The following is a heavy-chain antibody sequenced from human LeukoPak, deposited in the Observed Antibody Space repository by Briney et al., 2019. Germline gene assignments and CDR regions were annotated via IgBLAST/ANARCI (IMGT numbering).Heavy chain of an antibody. V-gene: IGHV4-39*07. CDR3: ARPFSRFDY. CDR2: INHSGST. CDR1: GGSISSSSYY. J-gene: IGHJ4*02. D-gene: IGHD3-16*01. Sequence: SETLSLTCTVSGGSISSSSYYWGWIRQPPGKGLEWIGEINHSGSTNYNPSLKSRVTISVDTSKNQFSLKLSSVTAADTAVYYCARPFSRFDYWGQGTLVTVSS.